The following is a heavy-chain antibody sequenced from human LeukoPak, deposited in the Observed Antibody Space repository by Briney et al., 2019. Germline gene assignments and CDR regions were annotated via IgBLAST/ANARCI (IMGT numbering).Heavy chain of an antibody. J-gene: IGHJ4*02. D-gene: IGHD1-26*01. V-gene: IGHV3-7*01. CDR1: AFTFSDYW. CDR2: IREDGSEK. Sequence: PGGSLRLSCATSAFTFSDYWMSWVRQTPGKGLEWVANIREDGSEKYYVDSVKGRFTISRDNAKNSLYLQMSSLRAGDTAVYYCARVLVGATARYFDYWGQGTLVTVSS. CDR3: ARVLVGATARYFDY.